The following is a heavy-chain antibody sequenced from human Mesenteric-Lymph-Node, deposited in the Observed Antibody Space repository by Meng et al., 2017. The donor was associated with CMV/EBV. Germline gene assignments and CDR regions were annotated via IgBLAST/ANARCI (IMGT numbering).Heavy chain of an antibody. V-gene: IGHV1-2*02. CDR2: INPNSGGT. D-gene: IGHD3-3*01. CDR3: ARDRVTIFGVVIQGLDY. CDR1: GYTFTSDG. J-gene: IGHJ4*02. Sequence: ASVKVSCKASGYTFTSDGISWVRQAPGQGLEWMGWINPNSGGTNYAQKFQGRVTMTRDTSISTAYMELSRLRSDDTAVYYCARDRVTIFGVVIQGLDYWGQGTLVTVSS.